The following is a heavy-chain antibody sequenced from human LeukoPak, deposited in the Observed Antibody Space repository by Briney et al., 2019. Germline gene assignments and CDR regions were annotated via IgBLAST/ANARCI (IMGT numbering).Heavy chain of an antibody. CDR3: AREVEEEPRRHAFVP. CDR2: IYTSGST. J-gene: IGHJ5*02. V-gene: IGHV4-61*02. D-gene: IGHD1-14*01. CDR1: GGSIISGSYY. Sequence: SETLSLTCTVSGGSIISGSYYWSWIRQPAGKGLEWMGRIYTSGSTNYNPSLKSRVTISVDTSKNQFSLKLSSVTAADTAVYYCAREVEEEPRRHAFVPWGQGTLVTVSS.